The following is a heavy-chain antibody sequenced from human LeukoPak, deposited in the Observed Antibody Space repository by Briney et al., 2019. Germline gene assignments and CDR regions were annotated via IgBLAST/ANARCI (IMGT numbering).Heavy chain of an antibody. D-gene: IGHD1-26*01. CDR1: GFTFSSYW. Sequence: GGPLRLSCAASGFTFSSYWMSWVRQTPGVGLEWVANIKQDGSEKDYVDSVKGRFTISRDNAKNSLYLQMNSLRAEDTAVYYCAKIVGATRGPFDYWGQGTLVTVSS. CDR2: IKQDGSEK. V-gene: IGHV3-7*03. CDR3: AKIVGATRGPFDY. J-gene: IGHJ4*02.